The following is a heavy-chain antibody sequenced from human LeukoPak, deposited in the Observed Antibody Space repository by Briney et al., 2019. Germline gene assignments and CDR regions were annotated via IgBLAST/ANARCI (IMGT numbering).Heavy chain of an antibody. V-gene: IGHV1-46*01. Sequence: GASVKVSCKASGYTFTSYYMHWVRQAPGQGLEWMGIINTSSGSTSYAQKFQGRVTMTRDTSTSTVYMELGSLRSEGTAVYYCARAPYGGGVCYPNWFVPWGQGTLVTVSS. CDR3: ARAPYGGGVCYPNWFVP. CDR1: GYTFTSYY. D-gene: IGHD2-21*02. CDR2: INTSSGST. J-gene: IGHJ5*02.